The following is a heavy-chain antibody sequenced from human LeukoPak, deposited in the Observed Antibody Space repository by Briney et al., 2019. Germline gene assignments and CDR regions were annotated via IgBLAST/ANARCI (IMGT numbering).Heavy chain of an antibody. D-gene: IGHD3-10*01. Sequence: GGSLRLSCAASGCTFSSYGMHWVRQAPGKGLEWVAVIWYDGSNKYYADSVKGRFTISRDNSKNTLYLQMNSLRAEDTAVYYCARDGGYGSGSYPDYWGQGTLVTVSS. V-gene: IGHV3-33*01. CDR1: GCTFSSYG. J-gene: IGHJ4*02. CDR2: IWYDGSNK. CDR3: ARDGGYGSGSYPDY.